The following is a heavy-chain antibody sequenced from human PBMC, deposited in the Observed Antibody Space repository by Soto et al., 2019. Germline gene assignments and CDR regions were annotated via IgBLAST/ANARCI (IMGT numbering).Heavy chain of an antibody. CDR1: GGSISNYY. CDR3: ARPDSSVYFDAFDI. D-gene: IGHD3-22*01. Sequence: QVQLQESGPGLVKPSETLSLTCIVTGGSISNYYWSWIRQSPGKGLEWIGHIYNSGSTNYNPSLKSRVTISEDTSKNQLSLKLSSVTAADTAVYYCARPDSSVYFDAFDIWGQGTMVTVSS. CDR2: IYNSGST. V-gene: IGHV4-59*08. J-gene: IGHJ3*02.